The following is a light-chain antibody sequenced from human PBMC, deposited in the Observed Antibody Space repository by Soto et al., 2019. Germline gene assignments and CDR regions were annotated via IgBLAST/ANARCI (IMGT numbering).Light chain of an antibody. V-gene: IGLV2-18*02. CDR3: TSYASGSAYV. CDR1: SSDVGGYNR. CDR2: DVS. J-gene: IGLJ1*01. Sequence: QSALTQPPSVSGSPGQSVAISCTGTSSDVGGYNRVSWYQQAPGKAPKLLIYDVSNRPSGGSTRFSGSKSGNTASLTISGLQAEDEADYYCTSYASGSAYVFGPGNKVTVL.